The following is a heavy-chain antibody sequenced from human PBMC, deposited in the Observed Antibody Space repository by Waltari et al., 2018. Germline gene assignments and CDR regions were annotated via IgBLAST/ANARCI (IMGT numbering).Heavy chain of an antibody. Sequence: LQLQESGSGLVKPSQTLSLTCAVSGGSISSGGYSWSWIRQPPGKGLGWIGYIYHSGSTCNNPSRKSRGTISVDGSKNQLSLKLSSVTAADTAVYYCARAHYYDFWSGRYYFDYWGQGTLVTVSS. V-gene: IGHV4-30-2*01. CDR3: ARAHYYDFWSGRYYFDY. CDR2: IYHSGST. D-gene: IGHD3-3*01. J-gene: IGHJ4*02. CDR1: GGSISSGGYS.